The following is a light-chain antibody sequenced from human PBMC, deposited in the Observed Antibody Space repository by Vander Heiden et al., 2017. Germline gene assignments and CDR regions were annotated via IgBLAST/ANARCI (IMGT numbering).Light chain of an antibody. CDR3: QQRSNWPSVT. Sequence: EIVLTQSPATLPLSPGERATFSCRASQSVSSYLAWYQQKPGQAPRLLIYDASNRATGIPARFSGSGSGTDFTLTISSLEPEDFAVYYCQQRSNWPSVTFGPGTKVDIK. V-gene: IGKV3-11*01. J-gene: IGKJ3*01. CDR2: DAS. CDR1: QSVSSY.